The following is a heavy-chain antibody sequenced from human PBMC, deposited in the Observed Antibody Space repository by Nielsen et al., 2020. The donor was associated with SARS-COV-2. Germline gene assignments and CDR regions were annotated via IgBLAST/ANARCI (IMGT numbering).Heavy chain of an antibody. V-gene: IGHV3-21*01. J-gene: IGHJ6*02. CDR1: GFTFSSYS. CDR3: AKRSLFSSNYYYGLDV. D-gene: IGHD2-21*01. Sequence: GGSLRLSCAASGFTFSSYSMNWVRQAPGKGLEWVSSISSTSSYIYYADSVKGRFTISRDNAKNSLYLQMNSLRGEDTAVYYCAKRSLFSSNYYYGLDVWGQGTTVIVPS. CDR2: ISSTSSYI.